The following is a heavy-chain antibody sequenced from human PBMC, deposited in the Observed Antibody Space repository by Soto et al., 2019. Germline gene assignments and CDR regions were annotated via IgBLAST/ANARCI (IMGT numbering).Heavy chain of an antibody. Sequence: QVQLQESGPGLVKPSETLSLTCSVSDGSISGSYWSWNRQSPGKGLEWLGYVYYTGSTNYSPSLRSRVSISVDTSKNEFSLRLSSVTAADTAVYFCARSVAVPGAHIDYWGQGTQVTVSS. V-gene: IGHV4-59*01. CDR1: DGSISGSY. CDR2: VYYTGST. CDR3: ARSVAVPGAHIDY. D-gene: IGHD6-19*01. J-gene: IGHJ4*02.